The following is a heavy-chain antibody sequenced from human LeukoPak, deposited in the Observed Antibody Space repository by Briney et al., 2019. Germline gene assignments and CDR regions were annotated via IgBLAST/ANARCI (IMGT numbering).Heavy chain of an antibody. CDR3: ARDRWDYGDSSYYFDY. J-gene: IGHJ4*02. CDR1: GGSISSSNW. V-gene: IGHV4-4*02. Sequence: PSETLSLTCAVSGGSISSSNWWSWVRQPPGKGLEWIGEIYHSGSTNYNPSLKSRVTISVDKSKNQFSLKLSSVTAADTAVYYCARDRWDYGDSSYYFDYWGQGTLVTVSS. CDR2: IYHSGST. D-gene: IGHD4-17*01.